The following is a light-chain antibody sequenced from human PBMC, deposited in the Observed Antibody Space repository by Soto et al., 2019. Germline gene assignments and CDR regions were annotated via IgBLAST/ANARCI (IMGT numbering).Light chain of an antibody. J-gene: IGKJ3*01. CDR1: QSVSSY. CDR2: DAS. Sequence: EIVLTQSPATLSLSPGERATLSSRACQSVSSYLAWYQQKPGQAPRLLIYDASNRATGIPARFSGSGSGTDFTLTISSLEPEDFAVYYCQHRSNWPRFTFGPGTKVDIK. CDR3: QHRSNWPRFT. V-gene: IGKV3-11*01.